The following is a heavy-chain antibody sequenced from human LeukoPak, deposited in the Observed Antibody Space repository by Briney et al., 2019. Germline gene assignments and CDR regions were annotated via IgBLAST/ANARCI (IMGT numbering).Heavy chain of an antibody. CDR3: SRGGGYGDY. J-gene: IGHJ4*02. Sequence: SETLSLTCTVSGASITSFYYNWIRQSAGKGLEWIGRIHTNGGTDYRPSLNSRVTMSVDTSNKQISLKLTSVTAADTAVYFCSRGGGYGDYWGQGILVTVSS. CDR2: IHTNGGT. CDR1: GASITSFY. V-gene: IGHV4-4*07. D-gene: IGHD5-12*01.